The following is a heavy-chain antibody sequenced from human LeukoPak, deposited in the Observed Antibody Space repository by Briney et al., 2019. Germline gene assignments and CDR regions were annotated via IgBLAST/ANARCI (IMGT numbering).Heavy chain of an antibody. J-gene: IGHJ6*02. D-gene: IGHD1-26*01. V-gene: IGHV3-23*01. Sequence: GGSLRLSCAASGFTFSTYAMNWVRQAPGKGLEWVSLISDSGANKHYADSVKGRFTISRDNSKNTVPLQMNSLRAEDTAVYYCAKDVRVGGGGMDVWGQGTPVTVSS. CDR1: GFTFSTYA. CDR3: AKDVRVGGGGMDV. CDR2: ISDSGANK.